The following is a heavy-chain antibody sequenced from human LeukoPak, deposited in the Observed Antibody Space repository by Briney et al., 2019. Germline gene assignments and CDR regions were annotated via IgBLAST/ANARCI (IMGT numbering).Heavy chain of an antibody. D-gene: IGHD6-25*01. J-gene: IGHJ6*03. CDR2: IKEDGSAQ. Sequence: GGSLRLSCAASGFTFSSYWMSWVRQAPGKGLEWVANIKEDGSAQYYVGSVKGRFTISRDNAKNSLYLQMNSLRADDTAVYYCARFAAGGSYYYYMDVWGKGTTVTVSS. CDR3: ARFAAGGSYYYYMDV. V-gene: IGHV3-7*01. CDR1: GFTFSSYW.